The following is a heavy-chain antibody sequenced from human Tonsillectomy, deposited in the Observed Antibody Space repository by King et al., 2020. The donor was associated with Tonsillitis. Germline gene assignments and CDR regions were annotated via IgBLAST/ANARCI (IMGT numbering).Heavy chain of an antibody. Sequence: QLQESGPGLVKPSETLSLTCIVSGGSISGSTYYWGWFRQPPGKGLEWIGGIYYRGDTYSNPSLQSRLIMSVDTSKNQFSLNLRSLTAADTAVYYCARSLGSSPHSRCFDSWGQGTLVTVSS. CDR2: IYYRGDT. CDR3: ARSLGSSPHSRCFDS. D-gene: IGHD7-27*01. J-gene: IGHJ4*02. CDR1: GGSISGSTYY. V-gene: IGHV4-39*07.